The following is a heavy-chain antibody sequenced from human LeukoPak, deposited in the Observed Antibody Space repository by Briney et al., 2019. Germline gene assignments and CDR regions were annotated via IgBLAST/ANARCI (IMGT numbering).Heavy chain of an antibody. CDR3: ARTPYDFWSDSLDY. CDR2: INTTTRNP. J-gene: IGHJ4*02. CDR1: GYTFTAYY. D-gene: IGHD3-3*01. V-gene: IGHV7-4-1*02. Sequence: ASVKVSCKASGYTFTAYYIHWVRQAPGQGLEWMGWINTTTRNPTYAQGFTGRFVFSLDTSVSTAYLQISSLKAEDTAVYYCARTPYDFWSDSLDYWGQGTLVTVSS.